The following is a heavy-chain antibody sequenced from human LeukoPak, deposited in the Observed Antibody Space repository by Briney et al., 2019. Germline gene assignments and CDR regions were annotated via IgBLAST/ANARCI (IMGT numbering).Heavy chain of an antibody. CDR1: GYTFTGYY. J-gene: IGHJ3*02. CDR3: ARVIYSYDAFDI. Sequence: ASVKVSCKASGYTFTGYYMHWVRQAPGQGLEWMGWINPNSGGTNYAQKFQGRVTMTRDTSISTAYMELSRLRSDDTAVYYCARVIYSYDAFDIWGRGTMVTVSS. CDR2: INPNSGGT. D-gene: IGHD5-18*01. V-gene: IGHV1-2*02.